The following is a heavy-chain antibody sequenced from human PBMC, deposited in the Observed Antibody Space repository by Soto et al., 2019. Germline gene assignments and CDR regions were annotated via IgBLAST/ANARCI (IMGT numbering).Heavy chain of an antibody. Sequence: VQLLQSGGGLIQPGGSLRLSCMASGFPSSTYGFSTYAMTWVRQPPGRGLEWVSVITGSGTHSYYADSVKGRFTISRDNSRKTLFLQMDSLRADDSAVYFCAKGTSSEFLLSFDDWGHGTLVTVSS. V-gene: IGHV3-23*01. J-gene: IGHJ4*01. CDR1: GFPSSTYGFSTYA. CDR2: ITGSGTHS. D-gene: IGHD3-10*01. CDR3: AKGTSSEFLLSFDD.